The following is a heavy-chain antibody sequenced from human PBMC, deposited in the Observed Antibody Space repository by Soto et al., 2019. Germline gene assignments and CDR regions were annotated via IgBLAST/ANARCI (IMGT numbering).Heavy chain of an antibody. CDR1: GGTFSSYA. D-gene: IGHD3-10*01. J-gene: IGHJ4*02. CDR3: ASEGSGGRGVMAY. V-gene: IGHV1-69*01. Sequence: QVQLVQSGAEVKKPGSSVKVSCKASGGTFSSYAISWVRQAPGQGLEWMGGIIPIFGTANYAQKFKGRVTSTEDESTSTAYMELSSLRSEETVVYYCASEGSGGRGVMAYWGQGTLVTVSS. CDR2: IIPIFGTA.